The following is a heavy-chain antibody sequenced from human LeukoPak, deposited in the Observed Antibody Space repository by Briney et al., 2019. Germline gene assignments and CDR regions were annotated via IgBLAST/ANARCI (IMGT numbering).Heavy chain of an antibody. J-gene: IGHJ5*02. CDR2: VSGSGGST. D-gene: IGHD6-13*01. CDR3: AKSVGRQQLVTLSNWFDP. CDR1: GFTFSSYA. V-gene: IGHV3-23*01. Sequence: PGGSLRLSCAASGFTFSSYAMSWVRQAPGQGLEWVSAVSGSGGSTYYSDYVKGRFPNSRDNYKNTLYLQMNSLRAEDTAVYYCAKSVGRQQLVTLSNWFDPWGQGTLVTVSS.